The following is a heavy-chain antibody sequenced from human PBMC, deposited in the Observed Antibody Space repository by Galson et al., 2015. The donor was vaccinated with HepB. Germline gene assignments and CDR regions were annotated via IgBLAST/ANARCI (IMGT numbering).Heavy chain of an antibody. V-gene: IGHV1-18*01. CDR2: ISAYNGDT. Sequence: SVKVSCKASGYTFSSYSITWVRQAPGQGLEWMGWISAYNGDTNFALKFQGRVTITTDTSTSTVYMELRSLRSDDTAVYYCARARYGGSPPDYWGQGTLVTVSS. CDR3: ARARYGGSPPDY. J-gene: IGHJ4*02. D-gene: IGHD6-6*01. CDR1: GYTFSSYS.